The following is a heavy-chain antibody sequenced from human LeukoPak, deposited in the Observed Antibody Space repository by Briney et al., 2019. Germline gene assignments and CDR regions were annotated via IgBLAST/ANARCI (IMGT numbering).Heavy chain of an antibody. V-gene: IGHV1-69*04. Sequence: SVKVSCKASGGTFSSYAISWVRQAPGQGLEWMRRIIPILGIANYAQKFQGRVTITADKSTSTAYMELSSLRSEDTAVYYCATRHGSGSYYDDAFDIRGQGTMVTVSS. CDR3: ATRHGSGSYYDDAFDI. J-gene: IGHJ3*02. CDR2: IIPILGIA. CDR1: GGTFSSYA. D-gene: IGHD3-10*01.